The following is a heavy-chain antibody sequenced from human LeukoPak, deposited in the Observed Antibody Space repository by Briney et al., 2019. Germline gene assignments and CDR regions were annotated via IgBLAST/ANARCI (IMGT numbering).Heavy chain of an antibody. Sequence: PGGSLRLSCTASGFTFGDYAMSWVRQAPGKGLEWVGFIRSKAYGGTTEYAASVKGRFTISRDDSKSIAYLQMNSLKTEDTAVYYCTFTVAALSPGNDAFDIWGQGTMVTVSS. CDR1: GFTFGDYA. CDR3: TFTVAALSPGNDAFDI. D-gene: IGHD6-19*01. CDR2: IRSKAYGGTT. J-gene: IGHJ3*02. V-gene: IGHV3-49*04.